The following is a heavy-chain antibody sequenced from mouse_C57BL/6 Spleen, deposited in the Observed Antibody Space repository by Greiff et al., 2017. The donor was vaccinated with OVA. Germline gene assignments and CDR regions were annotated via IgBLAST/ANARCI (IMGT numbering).Heavy chain of an antibody. D-gene: IGHD4-1*01. J-gene: IGHJ3*01. V-gene: IGHV5-17*01. CDR2: ISSGSSTI. Sequence: EVHLVESGGGLVKPGGSLKLSCAASGFTFSDYGMHWVRQAPEKGLEWVAYISSGSSTICYADTVKGRFTISRDNAKNTLFLQMTSLRSEDTAMYYCARLGRAYWGQGTLVTVSA. CDR1: GFTFSDYG. CDR3: ARLGRAY.